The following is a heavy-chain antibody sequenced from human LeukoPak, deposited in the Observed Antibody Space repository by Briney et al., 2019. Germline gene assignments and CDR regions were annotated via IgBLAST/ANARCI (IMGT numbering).Heavy chain of an antibody. CDR3: AKVGFSEMEWLLYSDP. CDR2: ISSDGSNK. CDR1: GVTFSSYV. V-gene: IGHV3-30-3*01. Sequence: PGRSLRLSCAASGVTFSSYVMHWVRQAPGKGLEWVAFISSDGSNKDYAGSVKGRFTISRDNSKNTLYLQMNSLRAEDTAVYYCAKVGFSEMEWLLYSDPWGQGTLVTVSS. D-gene: IGHD3-3*01. J-gene: IGHJ5*02.